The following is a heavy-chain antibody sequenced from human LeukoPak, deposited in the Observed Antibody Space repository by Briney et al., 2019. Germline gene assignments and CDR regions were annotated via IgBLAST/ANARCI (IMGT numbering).Heavy chain of an antibody. Sequence: RASVKVSCKASGYDFTSVGITWVRRAPGQGLEWMGWISPYNGNTRYAQKFQGRVAMTTGTSTSTAYMELRSLRSDDTAVYYCARRAGQWLPIDDYWGQGTLVTVSS. CDR3: ARRAGQWLPIDDY. CDR2: ISPYNGNT. J-gene: IGHJ4*02. V-gene: IGHV1-18*01. D-gene: IGHD6-19*01. CDR1: GYDFTSVG.